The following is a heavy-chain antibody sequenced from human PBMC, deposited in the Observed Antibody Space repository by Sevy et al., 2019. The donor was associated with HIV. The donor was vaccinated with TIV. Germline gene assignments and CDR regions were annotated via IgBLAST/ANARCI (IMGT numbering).Heavy chain of an antibody. Sequence: GGSLRLSCAASGFTFSSYSMNWVRQAPGKGLEWVSSISSSSSYIYYGDSVKGRVTISRDNAKNTLYLQMNSLRAEDTAVYYCARDTPRTMALGVTFDYWGQGTLVTVSS. J-gene: IGHJ4*02. CDR2: ISSSSSYI. CDR3: ARDTPRTMALGVTFDY. CDR1: GFTFSSYS. D-gene: IGHD3-16*01. V-gene: IGHV3-21*01.